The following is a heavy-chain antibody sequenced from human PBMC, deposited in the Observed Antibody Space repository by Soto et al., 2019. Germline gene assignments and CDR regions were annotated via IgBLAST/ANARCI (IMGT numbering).Heavy chain of an antibody. CDR2: IYPGDPDT. CDR3: ARLPIFGSDDAFDV. CDR1: GYSFTTHW. J-gene: IGHJ3*01. V-gene: IGHV5-51*01. D-gene: IGHD3-3*01. Sequence: RESLKISCKGSGYSFTTHWIGWVRQMPGKGLEWMGIIYPGDPDTRYSPSFQGQVTISADKSISTAYLQWSSLKASDTAMYYCARLPIFGSDDAFDVWGQGTMVTVSS.